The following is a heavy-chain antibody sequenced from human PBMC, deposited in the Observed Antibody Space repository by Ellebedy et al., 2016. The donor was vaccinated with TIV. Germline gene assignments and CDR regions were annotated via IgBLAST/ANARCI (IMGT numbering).Heavy chain of an antibody. J-gene: IGHJ4*02. CDR3: VHRTTVTSVDF. Sequence: SGPTLVKPTQTLTLTCTFYGFPLTTNQVTVGWVRQPPGKAPEWLTFIYGTDDKRYSPSLKSRLTITKDSSKNQVVLTLTNMDPVDTATYFCVHRTTVTSVDFWGQGTLVTVSS. CDR2: IYGTDDK. D-gene: IGHD4-17*01. CDR1: GFPLTTNQVT. V-gene: IGHV2-5*01.